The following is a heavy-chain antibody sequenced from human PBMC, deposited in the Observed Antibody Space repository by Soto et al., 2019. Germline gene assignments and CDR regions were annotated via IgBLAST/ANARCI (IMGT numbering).Heavy chain of an antibody. J-gene: IGHJ4*02. D-gene: IGHD4-4*01. V-gene: IGHV4-4*02. Sequence: PAETLSLTCAVSGGSISSTNWWTWVRRSPGRGLEWIGEIYHSGTTNYSPSLKSRVNIALDMSTNHLSLTLISVTAADTAVYYCAFTATADFEYWGQGMLVNVSP. CDR2: IYHSGTT. CDR1: GGSISSTNW. CDR3: AFTATADFEY.